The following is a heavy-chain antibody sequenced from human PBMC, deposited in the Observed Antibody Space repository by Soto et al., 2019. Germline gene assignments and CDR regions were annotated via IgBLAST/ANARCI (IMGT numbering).Heavy chain of an antibody. Sequence: ASVKVSCEASGYTFTSYGISWVRQAPGQGLEWMGWISAYNGNPTYPQKPQGRFTMTIATSTRTAYMELRSLRSDDTSVEYCARDLAHVSGPFDYWGQRTLVTVSP. D-gene: IGHD3-10*01. CDR2: ISAYNGNP. J-gene: IGHJ4*02. CDR3: ARDLAHVSGPFDY. V-gene: IGHV1-18*01. CDR1: GYTFTSYG.